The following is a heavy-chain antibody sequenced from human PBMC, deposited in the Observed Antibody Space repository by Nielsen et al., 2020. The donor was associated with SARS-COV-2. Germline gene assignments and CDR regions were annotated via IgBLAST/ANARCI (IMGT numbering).Heavy chain of an antibody. CDR1: GGSISSSPYY. J-gene: IGHJ6*03. CDR3: ARGRTENYDFWSGYYYYYYYMDV. CDR2: IYYSGST. D-gene: IGHD3-3*01. Sequence: GSLRLSCAVSGGSISSSPYYWVWIRQPPGKGLEWIGTIYYSGSTYYNPSLKSRLSIYVDTSKNQCSLKLSSVTAADTAVYYCARGRTENYDFWSGYYYYYYYMDVWGKGTTVTVSS. V-gene: IGHV4-39*07.